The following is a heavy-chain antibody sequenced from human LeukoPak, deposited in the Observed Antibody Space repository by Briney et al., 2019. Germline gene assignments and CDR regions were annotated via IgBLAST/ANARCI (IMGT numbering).Heavy chain of an antibody. CDR2: ISSSSYI. CDR3: ARNGDCSGGSCTTIYYYYGMDV. D-gene: IGHD2-15*01. V-gene: IGHV3-21*01. J-gene: IGHJ6*02. Sequence: PGGSLRLSCAASGFTFSSYSMNWVRQAPGKGLEWVSSISSSSYIYYADSVKGRFTISRDNAKNSLYLQMNSLRAEDTAVYYCARNGDCSGGSCTTIYYYYGMDVWGQGTTVTVSS. CDR1: GFTFSSYS.